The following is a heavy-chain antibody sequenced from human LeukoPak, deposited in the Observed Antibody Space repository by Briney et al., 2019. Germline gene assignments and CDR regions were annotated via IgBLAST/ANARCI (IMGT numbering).Heavy chain of an antibody. CDR1: GFTFSSYS. V-gene: IGHV3-53*01. CDR3: ARDSVDYYGSGRPNYYYYYMDV. CDR2: IYSGGST. J-gene: IGHJ6*03. D-gene: IGHD3-10*01. Sequence: GGSLRLSCAASGFTFSSYSMNWVRQAPGKGLEWVSVIYSGGSTYYADSVKGRFTISRDNSKNTLYLQMNSLRAEDTAVYYCARDSVDYYGSGRPNYYYYYMDVWGKGTTVTISS.